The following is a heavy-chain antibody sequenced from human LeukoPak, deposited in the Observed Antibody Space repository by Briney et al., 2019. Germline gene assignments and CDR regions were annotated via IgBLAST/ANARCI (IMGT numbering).Heavy chain of an antibody. J-gene: IGHJ4*02. CDR1: GGTFSSYA. Sequence: SVKVSCKASGGTFSSYAISWVRQAPGQGLEWMGRIIPIFGTANYAQKFQGRVTITTDESTSTAYMELSSLSSEDTAVYYCARVVTYYYGSGSYYSYYFDYWGQGTLVTVSS. CDR3: ARVVTYYYGSGSYYSYYFDY. D-gene: IGHD3-10*01. CDR2: IIPIFGTA. V-gene: IGHV1-69*05.